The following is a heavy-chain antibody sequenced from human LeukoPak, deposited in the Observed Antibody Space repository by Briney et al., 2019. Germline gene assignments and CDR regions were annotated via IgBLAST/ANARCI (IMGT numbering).Heavy chain of an antibody. CDR1: GFSFSSYW. V-gene: IGHV3-74*01. J-gene: IGHJ4*02. CDR2: INTDGSSR. D-gene: IGHD2-8*02. Sequence: GGSLRLSCAASGFSFSSYWMQWVRQAPGKGLVWVSRINTDGSSRSYADSVKGRFTISRDNAKNSLYLQMNSLRAEDTAVYYCARARPEVWSPDFWGQGTLVTVSS. CDR3: ARARPEVWSPDF.